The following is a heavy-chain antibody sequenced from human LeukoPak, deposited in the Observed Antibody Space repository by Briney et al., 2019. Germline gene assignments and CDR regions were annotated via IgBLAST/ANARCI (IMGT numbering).Heavy chain of an antibody. Sequence: SETLSLTCTVSGVSISTSTHYWAWIRQPPGKELEGMASMFYGGSTYYNASLRSRVSLSVDTSRNQFSLKLSSVTASDTAIFYCVRQGGWGGAASLIDFWGQGTLVTVSS. CDR2: MFYGGST. CDR1: GVSISTSTHY. CDR3: VRQGGWGGAASLIDF. V-gene: IGHV4-39*01. D-gene: IGHD2-15*01. J-gene: IGHJ4*02.